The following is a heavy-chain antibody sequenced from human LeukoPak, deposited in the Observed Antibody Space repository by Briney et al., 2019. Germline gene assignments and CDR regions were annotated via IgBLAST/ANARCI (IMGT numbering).Heavy chain of an antibody. J-gene: IGHJ2*01. V-gene: IGHV3-21*01. CDR3: ARGSNYYGSGSYLTGWYFDL. Sequence: GGSLRLSCAASGFTFDDYTMHWVRQAPGKGLEWVSSISSSSSYIYYADSVKGRFTISRDNAKNSLYLQMNSLRAEDTAVYYCARGSNYYGSGSYLTGWYFDLWGRGTLVTVSS. CDR1: GFTFDDYT. D-gene: IGHD3-10*01. CDR2: ISSSSSYI.